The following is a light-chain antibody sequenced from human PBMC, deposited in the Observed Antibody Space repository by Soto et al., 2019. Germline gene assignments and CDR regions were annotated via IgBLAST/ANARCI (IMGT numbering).Light chain of an antibody. V-gene: IGKV3-15*01. Sequence: EIVLTQSPGTLSLSPGERATLSCRASQSLSSSYLAWYQQKPGQAPRLLIYGASTRATGIPARFSGSGSGTEFTLTISSLQSEDFAVYYCQQYNNWPPATFGQGTKVDIK. CDR3: QQYNNWPPAT. J-gene: IGKJ1*01. CDR1: QSLSSSY. CDR2: GAS.